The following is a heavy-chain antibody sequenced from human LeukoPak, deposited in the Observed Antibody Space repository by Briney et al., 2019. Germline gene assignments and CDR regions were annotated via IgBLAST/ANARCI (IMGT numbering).Heavy chain of an antibody. D-gene: IGHD2-2*02. V-gene: IGHV1-2*02. CDR1: GYTFIGYY. J-gene: IGHJ6*02. CDR2: INPNSGGT. CDR3: ARADYCSSTSCYTRPYYYGMDV. Sequence: ASVKVSCKASGYTFIGYYMHWVRQAPGQGLEWMGWINPNSGGTNYAQKFQGRVTMTRDTSISTAYMELSRLRSDDTAVYYCARADYCSSTSCYTRPYYYGMDVWGQGTTVTVSS.